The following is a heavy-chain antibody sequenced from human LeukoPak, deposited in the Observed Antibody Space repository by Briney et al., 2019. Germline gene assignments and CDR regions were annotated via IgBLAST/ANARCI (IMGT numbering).Heavy chain of an antibody. D-gene: IGHD6-13*01. CDR1: GFTFSSNG. CDR3: AREGSGSTWSSFDF. Sequence: GRSLRLSCAASGFTFSSNGMHWVRQAPGKGLEWVAVISISGNREHYADSVKGRFTISRDNSKNTMYLQMNSLTPEDTAVYSCAREGSGSTWSSFDFWGQDPWSPSPQ. J-gene: IGHJ4*01. CDR2: ISISGNRE. V-gene: IGHV3-30*03.